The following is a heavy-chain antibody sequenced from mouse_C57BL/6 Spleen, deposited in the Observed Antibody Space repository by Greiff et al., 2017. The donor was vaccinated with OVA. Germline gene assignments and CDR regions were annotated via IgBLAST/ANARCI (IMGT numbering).Heavy chain of an antibody. CDR2: IYPGNSDT. Sequence: EVQLQQSGTVLARPGASVKMSCKTSGYTFTSYWMHWVKQRPGQGLEWIGAIYPGNSDTSYNQKFKGKAKLTAVTSASTAYMELSSLTNEDSAVYYCTRSGANWDAAWFAYWGQGTLVTVSA. CDR1: GYTFTSYW. D-gene: IGHD4-1*01. V-gene: IGHV1-5*01. CDR3: TRSGANWDAAWFAY. J-gene: IGHJ3*01.